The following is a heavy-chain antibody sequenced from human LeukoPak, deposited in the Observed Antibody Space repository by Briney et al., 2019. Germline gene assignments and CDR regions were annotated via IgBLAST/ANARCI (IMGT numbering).Heavy chain of an antibody. Sequence: GESLRLSCAASGFTFSGSAMHWVHQASGKGLEWVGRIRSKANSYATAYAASVKGRFTISRDDSKNTAYLQMNSLRAEDTAVYYCARVLTGSTSFDYWGQGTLVTVSS. CDR2: IRSKANSYAT. J-gene: IGHJ4*02. CDR1: GFTFSGSA. D-gene: IGHD3-9*01. V-gene: IGHV3-73*01. CDR3: ARVLTGSTSFDY.